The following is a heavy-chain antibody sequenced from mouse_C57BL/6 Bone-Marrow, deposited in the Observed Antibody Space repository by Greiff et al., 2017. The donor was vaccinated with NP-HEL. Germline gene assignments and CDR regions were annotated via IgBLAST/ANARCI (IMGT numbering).Heavy chain of an antibody. CDR1: GYTFTSYW. Sequence: QVQLQQSGAELVKPGASVKLSCKASGYTFTSYWMHWVKQRPGQGLEWIGMIHPNSGSTNYNEKFKSKATLTVDKSSSTAYMQLSSLTSEDSAVYYCARTVVAEDFDYWGQGTTLTVSS. J-gene: IGHJ2*01. V-gene: IGHV1-64*01. CDR2: IHPNSGST. CDR3: ARTVVAEDFDY. D-gene: IGHD1-1*01.